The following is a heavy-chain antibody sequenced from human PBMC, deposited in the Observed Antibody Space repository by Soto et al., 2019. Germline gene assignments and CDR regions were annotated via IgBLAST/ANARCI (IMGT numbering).Heavy chain of an antibody. J-gene: IGHJ4*02. CDR1: GYIFTNYW. CDR3: ARQGYCSSTACYTVDY. Sequence: GESLKISCRGSGYIFTNYWIGWVRQMPGKGLEWMGIIYPADSDTRYSPSFQGQVTISADKSISTAYLQWSSLKASDTAMYYCARQGYCSSTACYTVDYWGQGTLVTVSS. V-gene: IGHV5-51*01. D-gene: IGHD2-2*02. CDR2: IYPADSDT.